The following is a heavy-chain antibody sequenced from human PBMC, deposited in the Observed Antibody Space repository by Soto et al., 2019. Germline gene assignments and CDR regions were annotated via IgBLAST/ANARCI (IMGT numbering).Heavy chain of an antibody. CDR2: ISANNGNT. J-gene: IGHJ4*01. V-gene: IGHV1-18*01. D-gene: IGHD3-9*01. CDR3: AGRRGAILTGNYPD. Sequence: QVQLVQSGAEVKKPGASVKVSCKASGYTFTTYGITWVRQAPGQGLEWMGWISANNGNTNYAQKVQGRITMTTDTSTSTAYVELGRMRADDTAGHYWAGRRGAILTGNYPDWGPGPPGTASS. CDR1: GYTFTTYG.